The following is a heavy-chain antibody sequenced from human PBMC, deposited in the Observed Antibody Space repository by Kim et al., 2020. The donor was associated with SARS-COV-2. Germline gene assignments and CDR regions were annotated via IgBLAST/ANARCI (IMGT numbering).Heavy chain of an antibody. CDR2: ISYDGSNK. D-gene: IGHD3-10*01. J-gene: IGHJ3*01. CDR3: ASKITMVRGVPEV. Sequence: GGSLRLSCAASGFTFSSYAMHWVRQAPGKGLEWVAVISYDGSNKYYADSVKGRFTISRDNSKNTLYLQMNSLRAEDTAVYYCASKITMVRGVPEVWGQGT. V-gene: IGHV3-30*04. CDR1: GFTFSSYA.